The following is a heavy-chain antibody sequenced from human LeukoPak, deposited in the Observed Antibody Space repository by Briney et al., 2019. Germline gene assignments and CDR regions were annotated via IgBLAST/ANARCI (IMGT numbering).Heavy chain of an antibody. CDR2: INHSGST. D-gene: IGHD3-22*01. CDR1: GGSISSYY. Sequence: SETLSLTCTVSGGSISSYYWSWIRQPPGKGPEWIGEINHSGSTNYNPSLKSRVTISVDTSKNQFSLKLSSVTAADTAVYYCARGPGFGSYYYDSSGYSPFDYWGQGTLVTVSS. V-gene: IGHV4-34*01. J-gene: IGHJ4*02. CDR3: ARGPGFGSYYYDSSGYSPFDY.